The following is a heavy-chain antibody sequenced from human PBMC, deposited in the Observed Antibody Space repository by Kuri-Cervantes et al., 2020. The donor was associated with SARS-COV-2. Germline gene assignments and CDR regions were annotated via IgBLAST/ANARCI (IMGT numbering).Heavy chain of an antibody. Sequence: GESLKISCAASGFTFSSYSMNWVRQAPGKGLEWVAVIWYDGSNKCYADSVKGRFTISRDNSKNTLYLQMNSLRAEDTAVYYCARDYSSWYKGPFDYWGQGTLVTVSS. V-gene: IGHV3-33*08. J-gene: IGHJ4*02. CDR1: GFTFSSYS. CDR3: ARDYSSWYKGPFDY. D-gene: IGHD6-13*01. CDR2: IWYDGSNK.